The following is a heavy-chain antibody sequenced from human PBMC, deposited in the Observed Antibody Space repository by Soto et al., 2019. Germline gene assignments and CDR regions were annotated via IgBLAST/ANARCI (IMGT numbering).Heavy chain of an antibody. J-gene: IGHJ6*02. CDR1: GGSFSGYY. V-gene: IGHV4-34*01. CDR3: ARSHYYDSSGYYYHYYGMDV. D-gene: IGHD3-22*01. Sequence: SETLSLTCAVYGGSFSGYYWSWIRQPPGKGLEWIGEINHSGSTNYNPSLKSRVTISVDTSKNQFSLKLSSVTAADTAVYYCARSHYYDSSGYYYHYYGMDVWGQGTTVTVYS. CDR2: INHSGST.